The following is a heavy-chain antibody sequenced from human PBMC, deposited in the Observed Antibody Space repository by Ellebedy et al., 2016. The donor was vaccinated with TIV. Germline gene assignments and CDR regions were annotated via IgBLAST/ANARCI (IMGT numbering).Heavy chain of an antibody. CDR3: ARDPRAGTGIDAFDI. D-gene: IGHD6-19*01. V-gene: IGHV1-18*01. CDR1: GYTFTSYG. Sequence: AASVKVSCKASGYTFTSYGISWVRQAPGQGLEWMGWISAYNGNTNYAQKLQGRVTMTTDTSTSTAYMELRSLRSDDTAGYYCARDPRAGTGIDAFDIWGQGTMVTVSS. J-gene: IGHJ3*02. CDR2: ISAYNGNT.